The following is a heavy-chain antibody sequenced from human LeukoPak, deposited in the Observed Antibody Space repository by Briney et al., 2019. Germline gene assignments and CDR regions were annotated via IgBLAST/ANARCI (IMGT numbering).Heavy chain of an antibody. J-gene: IGHJ4*02. CDR1: GDRVSANRAT. CDR2: TYYRSRWYN. Sequence: SQTLSLTCAISGDRVSANRATWNWIRQSPSRGLEWLGRTYYRSRWYNDYAVSVKSRLTINPDTSKNQFSLQLNSVTPEDTAVYYCARGTTWGEGYFDYWGQGTVVTVSS. D-gene: IGHD1-1*01. CDR3: ARGTTWGEGYFDY. V-gene: IGHV6-1*01.